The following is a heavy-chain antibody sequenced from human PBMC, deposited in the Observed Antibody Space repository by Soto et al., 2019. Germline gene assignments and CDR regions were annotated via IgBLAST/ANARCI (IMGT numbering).Heavy chain of an antibody. Sequence: SETLSLTCTVSGGSITSYYWSWIRQPPGKGLEWIGSIYYSGSTNYNPSLKRRVTISVDTSNNQFSLKLSSVAAADTAVYYCARVDLYYYYMDVWGKGTTVTVSS. CDR1: GGSITSYY. CDR3: ARVDLYYYYMDV. V-gene: IGHV4-59*01. D-gene: IGHD3-9*01. CDR2: IYYSGST. J-gene: IGHJ6*03.